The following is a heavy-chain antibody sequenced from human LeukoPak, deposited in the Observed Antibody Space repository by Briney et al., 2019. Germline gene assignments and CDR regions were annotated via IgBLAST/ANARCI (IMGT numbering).Heavy chain of an antibody. D-gene: IGHD6-6*01. CDR1: GGSISSSSYY. CDR2: IYYSGST. CDR3: ASYSSSSFASGFDY. Sequence: SETLSLTCTVSGGSISSSSYYWGWIRQPPGKGLEWIGSIYYSGSTYYNPSLKSRVTISVDTSKNQFSLKLSSVTAADTAVYYCASYSSSSFASGFDYWGQGTLVTVSS. V-gene: IGHV4-39*07. J-gene: IGHJ4*02.